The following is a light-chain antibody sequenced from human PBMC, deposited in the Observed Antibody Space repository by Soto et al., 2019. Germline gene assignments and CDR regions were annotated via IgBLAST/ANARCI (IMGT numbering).Light chain of an antibody. CDR1: QSVSSSY. J-gene: IGKJ1*01. CDR2: GAS. Sequence: EIVLTQSTGTLSLSQGERATLSCRASQSVSSSYLAWYQQKPGQAPRLLIYGASSRATGIPDRFSGSGSGTDFTLTISRLEPEDFAVYYCQQYGSSPTTFGQGTKVDIK. CDR3: QQYGSSPTT. V-gene: IGKV3-20*01.